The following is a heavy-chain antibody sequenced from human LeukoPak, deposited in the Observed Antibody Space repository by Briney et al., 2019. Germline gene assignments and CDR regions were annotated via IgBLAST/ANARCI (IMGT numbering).Heavy chain of an antibody. Sequence: PGRSLRLSCAASGFTFSDYYMSWIRQAPGKGLEWVSYISSSGSTIYYADSVKGRFTISRDNAKNSLYLQMNSLRAEDTALYYCARDEGWNPSYFDYWGQGTLVTVSS. V-gene: IGHV3-11*01. J-gene: IGHJ4*02. CDR1: GFTFSDYY. CDR3: ARDEGWNPSYFDY. CDR2: ISSSGSTI. D-gene: IGHD1-1*01.